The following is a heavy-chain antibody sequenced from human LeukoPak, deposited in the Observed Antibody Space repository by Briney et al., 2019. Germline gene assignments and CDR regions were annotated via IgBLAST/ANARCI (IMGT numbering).Heavy chain of an antibody. J-gene: IGHJ4*02. CDR2: ISGSGGST. Sequence: GGSPRLSCAASGFTFSSYAMSWVRQAPGKGLEWVSAISGSGGSTYYADSVKGRFTISRDNSKNTLYLQMNSLRAEDTAVYYCAKSPYYDFWSAYFDYWGQGTLVTVSS. CDR3: AKSPYYDFWSAYFDY. CDR1: GFTFSSYA. V-gene: IGHV3-23*01. D-gene: IGHD3-3*01.